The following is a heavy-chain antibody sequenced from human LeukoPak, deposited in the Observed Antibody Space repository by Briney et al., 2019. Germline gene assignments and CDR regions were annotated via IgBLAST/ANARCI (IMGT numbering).Heavy chain of an antibody. CDR2: INPNSGGT. V-gene: IGHV1-2*02. Sequence: ASVKVSCKASGYTFTGYYMHWVRQAPGQGLEWMGWINPNSGGTNYAQKFQGRVTMTRDTSISTAYMELSRLRSDDTAVYYCARDPLSNTTPHGWFDPWGQGTLVTVSS. CDR1: GYTFTGYY. J-gene: IGHJ5*02. CDR3: ARDPLSNTTPHGWFDP. D-gene: IGHD4-11*01.